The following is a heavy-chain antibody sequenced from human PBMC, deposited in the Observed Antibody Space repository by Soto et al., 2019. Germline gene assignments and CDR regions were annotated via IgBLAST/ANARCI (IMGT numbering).Heavy chain of an antibody. CDR2: ISYDGSNK. CDR1: GFTFSSYG. J-gene: IGHJ6*03. CDR3: AKDRSRYYGSGSYYHYYMDV. D-gene: IGHD3-10*01. V-gene: IGHV3-30*18. Sequence: QVQLVESGGGVVQPGRSLRLSCAASGFTFSSYGMHWVRQAPGKGLEWVAVISYDGSNKYYADSVKGRFTISRDNSKNTLYLQMNSLRAEDTAVYYCAKDRSRYYGSGSYYHYYMDVWGKGTTVTVSS.